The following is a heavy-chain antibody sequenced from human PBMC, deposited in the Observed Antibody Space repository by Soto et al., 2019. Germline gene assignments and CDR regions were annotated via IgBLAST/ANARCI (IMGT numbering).Heavy chain of an antibody. J-gene: IGHJ4*02. CDR2: ISYERSDH. Sequence: PGGSLRLSCAASGFTFSSYGMHWLRQAPGNGLERVAVISYERSDHYYADSVKGRFAVSRDNSKNTLFLQMNSLRAEDTAVYYCAKEHSALYSRHYFDFWGQGTLVTVSS. CDR1: GFTFSSYG. CDR3: AKEHSALYSRHYFDF. D-gene: IGHD6-19*01. V-gene: IGHV3-30*18.